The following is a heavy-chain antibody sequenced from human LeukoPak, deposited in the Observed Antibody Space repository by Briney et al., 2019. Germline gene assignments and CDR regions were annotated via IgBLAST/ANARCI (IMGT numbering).Heavy chain of an antibody. J-gene: IGHJ4*02. CDR1: GGSISSRPYC. V-gene: IGHV3-7*03. D-gene: IGHD4-11*01. CDR2: INQDGSEK. Sequence: ETLSLTCTVSGGSISSRPYCWGWICQPPGKGLEWVANINQDGSEKYYVDSVKGRFTISRDNAKNSLYLQMNSLRAEDTAIYYCANPPTVTSLHYWGQGTLVTVSS. CDR3: ANPPTVTSLHY.